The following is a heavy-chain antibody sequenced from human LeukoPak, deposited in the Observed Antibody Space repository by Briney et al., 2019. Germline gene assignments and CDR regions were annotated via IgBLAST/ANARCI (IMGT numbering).Heavy chain of an antibody. J-gene: IGHJ4*02. CDR1: GYSFTSYW. V-gene: IGHV5-51*07. D-gene: IGHD6-19*01. Sequence: GAPLKISCKGSGYSFTSYWIGWVHQMPGKGLEWWGIIYPGDSDTRYSPSFQGQVTISADKSISTAYLQWSSLKASDTAMYYCATKGPYSSGWYIFDYWGQGTLVTVS. CDR2: IYPGDSDT. CDR3: ATKGPYSSGWYIFDY.